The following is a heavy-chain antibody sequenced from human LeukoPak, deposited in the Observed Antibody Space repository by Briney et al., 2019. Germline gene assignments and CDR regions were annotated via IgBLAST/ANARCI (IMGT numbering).Heavy chain of an antibody. J-gene: IGHJ4*02. D-gene: IGHD4-11*01. V-gene: IGHV4-59*01. CDR1: GGSITSYY. CDR3: ARVFTVTDPGY. CDR2: IYYSGST. Sequence: SETLSLTCTVSGGSITSYYWSWIRQPPGKGLEWIGYIYYSGSTNYNPSLKSRVSISVDTSKKQISLKLSSVIAADTAVYYCARVFTVTDPGYWGQGTLVTVSS.